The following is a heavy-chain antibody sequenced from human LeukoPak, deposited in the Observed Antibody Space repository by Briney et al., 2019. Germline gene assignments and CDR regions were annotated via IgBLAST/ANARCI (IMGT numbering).Heavy chain of an antibody. D-gene: IGHD1-26*01. Sequence: GGSLRLSCAASGFTFSSYAMSWVRQAPGKGLEWVSAISGSGGSTYYADSVKGRFTISRDNSKNTLYLQMNSLRAEDTAVYYCAKADTRYSGSLTPRRDYFDYWGQGTLVTVSS. CDR3: AKADTRYSGSLTPRRDYFDY. V-gene: IGHV3-23*01. CDR2: ISGSGGST. CDR1: GFTFSSYA. J-gene: IGHJ4*02.